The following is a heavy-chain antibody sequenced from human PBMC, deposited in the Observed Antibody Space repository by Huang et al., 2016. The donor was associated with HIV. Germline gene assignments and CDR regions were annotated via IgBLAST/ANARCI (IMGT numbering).Heavy chain of an antibody. Sequence: VESGGRSVQPGGSLRLSCVGSTFNFGVYWMSWVRQPQGKGLEVVANIKQDETEKYYVDSVKGRFNIARDNAKKVLVLEMDALRVEDTAIYFCATKTAGMDIWGQGTTVIVSS. J-gene: IGHJ6*02. CDR3: ATKTAGMDI. V-gene: IGHV3-7*01. CDR2: IKQDETEK. CDR1: TFNFGVYW.